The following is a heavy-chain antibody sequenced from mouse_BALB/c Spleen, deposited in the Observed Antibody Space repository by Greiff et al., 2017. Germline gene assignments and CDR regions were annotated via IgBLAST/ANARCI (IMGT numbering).Heavy chain of an antibody. CDR1: GFSLTSYG. V-gene: IGHV2-9*02. D-gene: IGHD1-1*01. J-gene: IGHJ4*01. CDR3: ARAVTTVEDFYAMDY. Sequence: VKLMESGPGLVAPSQSLSITCTVSGFSLTSYGVHWVRQPPGKGLEWLGVIWAGGSTNYNSALMSRLSISKDNSKSQVFLKMNSLQTDDTAMYYCARAVTTVEDFYAMDYWGQGTSVTVSS. CDR2: IWAGGST.